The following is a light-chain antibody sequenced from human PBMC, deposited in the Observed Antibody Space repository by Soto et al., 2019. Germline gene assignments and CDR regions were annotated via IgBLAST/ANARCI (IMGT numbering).Light chain of an antibody. V-gene: IGLV2-14*03. Sequence: QSVLTQPASVSGSPGQSITISRTGTSSDVGAYNYVSWYQQYPGKAPKLMIYDVTSRPSGVSNRLSGSKSGNAASLTISGLQAEDEADYYCCSYTSSSSLVFGTGTKVTVL. CDR2: DVT. CDR1: SSDVGAYNY. J-gene: IGLJ1*01. CDR3: CSYTSSSSLV.